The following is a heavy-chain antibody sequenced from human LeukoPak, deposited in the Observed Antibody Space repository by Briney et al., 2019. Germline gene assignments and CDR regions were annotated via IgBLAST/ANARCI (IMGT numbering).Heavy chain of an antibody. CDR3: ARDSSSWYRPDAFDI. J-gene: IGHJ3*02. CDR2: ISSSSSTI. V-gene: IGHV3-48*01. D-gene: IGHD6-13*01. Sequence: GGSLRLSCAASGFIFRAYGMTWVRQAPGKGLEWVSYISSSSSTIYYADSVKGRFTISRDNAKNSLYLQMNSLRAEDTAVYYCARDSSSWYRPDAFDIWGQGTMVTVSS. CDR1: GFIFRAYG.